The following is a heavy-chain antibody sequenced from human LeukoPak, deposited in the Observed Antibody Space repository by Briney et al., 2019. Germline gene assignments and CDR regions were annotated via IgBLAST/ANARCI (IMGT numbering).Heavy chain of an antibody. CDR2: IVVGSGNT. CDR1: GFTFTSSA. D-gene: IGHD6-6*01. V-gene: IGHV1-58*01. J-gene: IGHJ4*02. CDR3: ARVSIAARSFDY. Sequence: SVKVSCKASGFTFTSSAVQWVRQARGQRLEWIGWIVVGSGNTNYAQKFQERVTITRDMSTSTAYMELSSLRSEDTAVYYCARVSIAARSFDYWGQGTLVTVSS.